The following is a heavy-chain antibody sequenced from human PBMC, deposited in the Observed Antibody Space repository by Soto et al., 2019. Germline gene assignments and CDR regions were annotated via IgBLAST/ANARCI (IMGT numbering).Heavy chain of an antibody. Sequence: KGLEWIGDIYYSGSTNYNPPLKSRDTISVDTSKNQFSLKLSSVTAADTAVYYFSLDVGGGRRGAVPFSAFLLNRSSDL. CDR2: IYYSGST. V-gene: IGHV4-59*01. D-gene: IGHD2-15*01. J-gene: IGHJ2*01. CDR3: SLDVGGGRRGAVPFSAFLLNRSSDL.